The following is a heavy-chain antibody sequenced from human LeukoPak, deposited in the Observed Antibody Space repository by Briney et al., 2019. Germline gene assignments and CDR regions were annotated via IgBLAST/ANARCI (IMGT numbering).Heavy chain of an antibody. Sequence: GGSLRLSCAASGFTFSSYAMSWVRQAPGKGLEWVSAISGSGGSIYYADSVKGRFTISRDNSKNTLYLQMNSLRAEDTAVYYCAKNGAAPYYYYYYMDVWGKGTTVTVSS. CDR3: AKNGAAPYYYYYYMDV. CDR2: ISGSGGSI. J-gene: IGHJ6*03. CDR1: GFTFSSYA. D-gene: IGHD6-6*01. V-gene: IGHV3-23*01.